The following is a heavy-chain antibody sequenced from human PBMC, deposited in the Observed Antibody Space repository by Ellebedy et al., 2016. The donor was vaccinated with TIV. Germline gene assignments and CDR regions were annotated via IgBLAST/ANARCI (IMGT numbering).Heavy chain of an antibody. D-gene: IGHD2/OR15-2a*01. V-gene: IGHV3-23*01. CDR1: GFTFSSYA. J-gene: IGHJ4*02. CDR3: AKDLESHHY. Sequence: GESLKISXAASGFTFSSYAMSWVRQAPGKGLEWVSAISGSGGSTYYADSVKGRFTISRDNSKNTLYLQMNSLRAEDTAVYYCAKDLESHHYWGQGTLVTVSS. CDR2: ISGSGGST.